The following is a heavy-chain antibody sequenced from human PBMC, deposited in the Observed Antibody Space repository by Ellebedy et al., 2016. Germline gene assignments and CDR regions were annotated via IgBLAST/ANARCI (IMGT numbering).Heavy chain of an antibody. Sequence: SETLSLTXAVYGGSLSYYYWSWIRQPPGRGLEWIGEINHRGSTNYNPSLKSRVTISVDTSKNQFSLKLSSVTAADTAVYYCAREAEGYSGLIDYWGQGTLVTVSS. V-gene: IGHV4-34*01. J-gene: IGHJ4*02. CDR2: INHRGST. CDR3: AREAEGYSGLIDY. D-gene: IGHD5-12*01. CDR1: GGSLSYYY.